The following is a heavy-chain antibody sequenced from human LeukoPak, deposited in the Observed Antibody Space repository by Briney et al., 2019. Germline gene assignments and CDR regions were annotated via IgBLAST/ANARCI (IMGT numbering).Heavy chain of an antibody. Sequence: PGGSLRLSCAASGFTCDDYAMHWVRQAPGKGLEWVSGISWNSGSIGYADSVKGRFTISRDNAKNSLYLQMNSLRAEDMALYYCAKAGSGITGSAFDIWGQGTMVTVSS. V-gene: IGHV3-9*03. CDR3: AKAGSGITGSAFDI. CDR2: ISWNSGSI. CDR1: GFTCDDYA. D-gene: IGHD3-10*01. J-gene: IGHJ3*02.